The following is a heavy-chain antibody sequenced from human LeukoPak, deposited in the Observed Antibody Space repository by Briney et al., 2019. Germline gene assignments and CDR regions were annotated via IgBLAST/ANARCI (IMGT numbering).Heavy chain of an antibody. CDR3: VDWGNSGNS. CDR1: GFTFSSYW. Sequence: GGSLRLSCAASGFTFSSYWITWVRQAPAKGLEWVAHMNGDGSQIYYMDFVKGRFTISRDNAKNSLYLQMNGLRAEDTAVYYCVDWGNSGNSWGQGTMVIVSS. J-gene: IGHJ3*01. CDR2: MNGDGSQI. D-gene: IGHD1-26*01. V-gene: IGHV3-7*01.